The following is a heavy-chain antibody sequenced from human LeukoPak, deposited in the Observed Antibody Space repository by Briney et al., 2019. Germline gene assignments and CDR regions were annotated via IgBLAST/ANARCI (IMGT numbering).Heavy chain of an antibody. CDR3: AKGLGDCGGDCYPGGYAFDI. J-gene: IGHJ3*02. V-gene: IGHV3-30*18. D-gene: IGHD2-21*02. Sequence: GGSLRLSCAASGFTFSSYGMHWVRQAPGKGLEWVAVISYDGSNKYYADSVKGRFTISRDNSKNTLYLQMNSLRAEDTAVYYCAKGLGDCGGDCYPGGYAFDIWGQGTMVTVSS. CDR2: ISYDGSNK. CDR1: GFTFSSYG.